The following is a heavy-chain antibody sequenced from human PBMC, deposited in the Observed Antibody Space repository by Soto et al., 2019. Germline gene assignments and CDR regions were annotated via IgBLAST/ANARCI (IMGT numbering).Heavy chain of an antibody. D-gene: IGHD3-16*02. V-gene: IGHV3-15*07. CDR2: IKSKTDGGTT. J-gene: IGHJ4*02. CDR3: TTARGFSTYDYVWGSYRYYFDY. CDR1: GFTFSNAW. Sequence: EVQLVESGGGLVKPGGSLRLSCAASGFTFSNAWMNWVRQAPGKGLEWVGRIKSKTDGGTTDYAAPVKGRFTISRDDSKNTLYLQMNSLKTEDTAVYYCTTARGFSTYDYVWGSYRYYFDYWGQGTLVTVSS.